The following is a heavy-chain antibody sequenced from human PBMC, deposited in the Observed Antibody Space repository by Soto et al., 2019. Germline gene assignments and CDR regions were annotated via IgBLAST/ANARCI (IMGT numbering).Heavy chain of an antibody. D-gene: IGHD2-15*01. V-gene: IGHV3-23*01. Sequence: GGSLRLSCAASGFTFSSYAMSWVRQAPGKGLEWVSAISGSGGSTYYADSVKGRFTISRDNFKNTLYLQMNSLRAEDTAVYYCARSGYCSGGSCYFDYWGQGTLVTVSS. CDR1: GFTFSSYA. CDR2: ISGSGGST. CDR3: ARSGYCSGGSCYFDY. J-gene: IGHJ4*02.